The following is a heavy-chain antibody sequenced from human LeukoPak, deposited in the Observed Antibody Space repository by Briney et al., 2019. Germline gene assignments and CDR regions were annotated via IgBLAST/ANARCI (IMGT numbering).Heavy chain of an antibody. CDR1: GGSFSGYY. Sequence: SETLSLTCAVYGGSFSGYYWSWIRQPPGKGLEWIGYIYYSGSTNYNPSLKSRVTISVDTSKNQFSLKLSSVTAADTAVYYCARDIVVVPAAREYAFDIWGQGTMVTVSS. V-gene: IGHV4-59*01. CDR3: ARDIVVVPAAREYAFDI. J-gene: IGHJ3*02. CDR2: IYYSGST. D-gene: IGHD2-2*01.